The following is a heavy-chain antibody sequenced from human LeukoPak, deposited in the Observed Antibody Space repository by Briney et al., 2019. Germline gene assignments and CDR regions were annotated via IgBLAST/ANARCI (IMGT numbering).Heavy chain of an antibody. Sequence: SVKVSCKGSGYSLTSHGITWVRQAPGQGLEWMGRIIPILGIANYAQKFQGRVTITADKSTSTAYMELSSLRSEDTAVYYCARDKVGAPGPFDYWGQGTLVTVSS. J-gene: IGHJ4*02. D-gene: IGHD1-26*01. CDR1: GYSLTSHG. V-gene: IGHV1-69*04. CDR3: ARDKVGAPGPFDY. CDR2: IIPILGIA.